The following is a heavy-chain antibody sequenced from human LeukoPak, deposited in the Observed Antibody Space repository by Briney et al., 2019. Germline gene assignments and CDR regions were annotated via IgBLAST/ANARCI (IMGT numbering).Heavy chain of an antibody. CDR1: GFTFSSHE. Sequence: PGGSLRLSCAASGFTFSSHEMNWVRQAPGEVLEGVSYISSSGSTIYYADSVKGRFTISRDNAKNSLYLQMNSLRAEDTAVYYCAELGITMIGGVWGKGTTVTISS. CDR2: ISSSGSTI. J-gene: IGHJ6*04. D-gene: IGHD3-10*02. CDR3: AELGITMIGGV. V-gene: IGHV3-48*03.